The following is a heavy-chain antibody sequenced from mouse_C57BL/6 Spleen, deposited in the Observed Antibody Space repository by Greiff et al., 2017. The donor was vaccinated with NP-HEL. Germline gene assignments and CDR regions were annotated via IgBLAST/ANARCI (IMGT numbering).Heavy chain of an antibody. CDR1: GYTFTSYT. J-gene: IGHJ4*01. CDR3: AREDSDYTMDY. D-gene: IGHD2-12*01. CDR2: INPSSGYT. Sequence: QVHVKQSGAELARPGASVKMSCKASGYTFTSYTMHWVKQRPGQGLEWIGYINPSSGYTKYNQKFKDKATLTADKSSSTAYMHLSSLTSEDSAVYNCAREDSDYTMDYWGQGTSVTVSS. V-gene: IGHV1-4*01.